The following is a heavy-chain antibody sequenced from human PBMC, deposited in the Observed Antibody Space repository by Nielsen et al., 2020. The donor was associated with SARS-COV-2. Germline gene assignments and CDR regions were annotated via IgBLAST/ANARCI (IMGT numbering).Heavy chain of an antibody. CDR2: IIPIFGTA. J-gene: IGHJ3*02. V-gene: IGHV1-69*06. Sequence: SVKVSCKASGGTFSSYAISWVRQAPGQGLKWMGGIIPIFGTANYAQKFQGRVTITADKSTSTAYMELSSLRSEDTAVYYCASSGRVTMIVVVTSDAFDIWGQGTMVTVSS. D-gene: IGHD3-22*01. CDR3: ASSGRVTMIVVVTSDAFDI. CDR1: GGTFSSYA.